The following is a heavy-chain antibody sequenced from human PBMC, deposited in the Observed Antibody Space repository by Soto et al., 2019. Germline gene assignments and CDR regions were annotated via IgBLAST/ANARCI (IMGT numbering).Heavy chain of an antibody. J-gene: IGHJ6*02. CDR2: ISYDGTNK. Sequence: QVQLVESGGGEVQPGRSLTLSCAASGFTFSTYGMHWVRQTPGKGLEWVAVISYDGTNKFYSDSVKGRFTISRDNFKKTLTLQMNSLRADDTAVYSCAKDLQSYGDYDYYCYGMDVWGLGTRVTVSS. CDR3: AKDLQSYGDYDYYCYGMDV. D-gene: IGHD4-17*01. CDR1: GFTFSTYG. V-gene: IGHV3-30*18.